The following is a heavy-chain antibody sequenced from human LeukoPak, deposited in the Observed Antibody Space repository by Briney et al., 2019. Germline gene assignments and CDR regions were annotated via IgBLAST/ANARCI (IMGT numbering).Heavy chain of an antibody. CDR1: EFTFSSYA. D-gene: IGHD3-22*01. V-gene: IGHV3-23*01. J-gene: IGHJ4*02. CDR3: AKEWDSTGYYPHYFDY. CDR2: ISRSGDTT. Sequence: GGSLRLSCAASEFTFSSYAMTWVRQAPGKGLEWVSGISRSGDTTYHADSVKGRFTISRDNSKSTLYLQMNSLRAEDTAVYYCAKEWDSTGYYPHYFDYWGQGTLVTVSS.